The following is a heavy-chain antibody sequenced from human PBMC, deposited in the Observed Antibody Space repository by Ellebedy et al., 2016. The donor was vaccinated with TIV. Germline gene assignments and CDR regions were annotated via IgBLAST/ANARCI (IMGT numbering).Heavy chain of an antibody. D-gene: IGHD2-21*02. V-gene: IGHV3-23*01. CDR1: GFTFSSYA. J-gene: IGHJ4*02. CDR3: ARETVAVTTSCVDY. CDR2: ISGSGGST. Sequence: GESLKISCAASGFTFSSYAMSWVRQAPGKGLAWVSTISGSGGSTYYAGSVKGRFTISRDNSKNTLYLRMNSLTAAETAVYYCARETVAVTTSCVDYWGQGTLVTVSS.